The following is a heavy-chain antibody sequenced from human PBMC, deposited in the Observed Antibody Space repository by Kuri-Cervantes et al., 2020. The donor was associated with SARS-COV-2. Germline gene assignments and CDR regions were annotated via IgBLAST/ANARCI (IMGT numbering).Heavy chain of an antibody. CDR2: IYYSGST. J-gene: IGHJ4*02. Sequence: SETLSLTCTVSGGSISSGDYYWSWIRQPPGKGLVWIGYIYYSGSTYYNPSLKSRVTISVDTSKNQFSLKLSSVTAADTAVYYCAREPSGLLWFGEWNYWGQGTLVTVSS. V-gene: IGHV4-30-4*01. CDR3: AREPSGLLWFGEWNY. CDR1: GGSISSGDYY. D-gene: IGHD3-10*01.